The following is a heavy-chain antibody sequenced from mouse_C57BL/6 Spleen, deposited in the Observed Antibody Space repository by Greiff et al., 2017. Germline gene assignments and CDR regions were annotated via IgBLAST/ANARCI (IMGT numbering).Heavy chain of an antibody. J-gene: IGHJ3*01. CDR2: INPNYGTT. D-gene: IGHD2-4*01. CDR1: GYSFTDYN. CDR3: ARSKGSDDYDGRVWFAY. Sequence: EVQLQQSGPELVKPGASVKISCKASGYSFTDYNLNWVKQSNGKSLEWIGVINPNYGTTSYNQKFKGKATLTVDQSSSTAYMQLNSLTSEDSAVYYWARSKGSDDYDGRVWFAYWGQGTLVTVSA. V-gene: IGHV1-39*01.